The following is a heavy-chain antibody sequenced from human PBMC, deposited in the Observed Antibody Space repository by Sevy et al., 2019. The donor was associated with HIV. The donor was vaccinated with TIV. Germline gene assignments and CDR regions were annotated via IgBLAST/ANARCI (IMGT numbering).Heavy chain of an antibody. J-gene: IGHJ6*02. CDR1: GYTFTSYD. Sequence: ASVKVSCKASGYTFTSYDINWVRQATGQELEWMGWMNPNSGNTGYAQKFQGKVTMTRNTSISTAYMEMSSLRSEDTAGYYCARILSTSYYYYYAKDVWGQGTTVTVSS. D-gene: IGHD2-2*01. CDR2: MNPNSGNT. V-gene: IGHV1-8*01. CDR3: ARILSTSYYYYYAKDV.